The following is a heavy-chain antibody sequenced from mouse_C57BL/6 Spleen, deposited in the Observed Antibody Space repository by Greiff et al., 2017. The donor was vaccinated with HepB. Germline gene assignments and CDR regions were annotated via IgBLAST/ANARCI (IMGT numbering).Heavy chain of an antibody. CDR1: GYTFTSYW. CDR2: IYPGSGST. CDR3: ARIDGYPSCFAY. Sequence: QVQLQQPGAELVKPGASVKMSCKASGYTFTSYWITWVKQRPGQGLEWIGDIYPGSGSTNYNEKFKSKATLTVDTSSSTAYMQLSSLTSEDSAVYYCARIDGYPSCFAYWGKGTLVTVS. J-gene: IGHJ3*01. V-gene: IGHV1-55*01. D-gene: IGHD2-3*01.